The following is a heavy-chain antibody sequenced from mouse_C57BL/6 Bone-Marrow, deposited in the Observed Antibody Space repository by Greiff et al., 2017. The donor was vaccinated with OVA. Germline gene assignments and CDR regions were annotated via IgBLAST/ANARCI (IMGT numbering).Heavy chain of an antibody. V-gene: IGHV14-4*01. J-gene: IGHJ3*01. CDR2: IDPENGDT. CDR1: GFNIKDDY. Sequence: VQLQQSGAELVRPGASVKLSCTASGFNIKDDYMHWVNQRPEQGLEWIGWIDPENGDTEYASKFQGQATITADTSSNTPYLQLSSLTSEDTAVYYCARGAYYYGSSVAYWGQGTLVTVAA. D-gene: IGHD1-1*01. CDR3: ARGAYYYGSSVAY.